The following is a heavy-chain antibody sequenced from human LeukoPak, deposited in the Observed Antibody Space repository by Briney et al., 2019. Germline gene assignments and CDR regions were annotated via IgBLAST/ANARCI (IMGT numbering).Heavy chain of an antibody. CDR1: GASISSYNC. V-gene: IGHV4-4*02. CDR2: IYRSGIT. J-gene: IGHJ4*02. Sequence: SGTLSLTCAVSGASISSYNCWGWVRPSPGKVLEWIGEIYRSGITNYNPSLKSRVTISVDKSKNQFSLKLNSVTAADTAVYYCARGASTVTGYFDYWGQGTLVTVSS. D-gene: IGHD4-17*01. CDR3: ARGASTVTGYFDY.